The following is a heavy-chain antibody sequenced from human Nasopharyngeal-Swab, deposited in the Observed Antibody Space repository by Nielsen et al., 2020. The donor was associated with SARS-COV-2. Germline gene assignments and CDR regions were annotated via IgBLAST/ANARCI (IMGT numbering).Heavy chain of an antibody. Sequence: SLKISCVASGFPFDDYAMSWVRLIPGKGLQWVAGITWNSGNIGYADSVKGRFTVSRDNAGNSLLLQLDSLRPEDTAVYYCAKSLYTSTWSYYFDIWGQGTMVTVPS. CDR1: GFPFDDYA. J-gene: IGHJ4*02. V-gene: IGHV3-9*01. CDR3: AKSLYTSTWSYYFDI. D-gene: IGHD6-13*01. CDR2: ITWNSGNI.